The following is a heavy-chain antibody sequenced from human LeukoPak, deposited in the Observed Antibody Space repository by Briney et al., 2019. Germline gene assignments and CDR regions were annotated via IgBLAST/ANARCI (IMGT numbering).Heavy chain of an antibody. D-gene: IGHD3-10*01. CDR3: ARYEAVRGVIRLYYYYYMDV. Sequence: GGSLRLSCAASGFTFSSYSMNWIRQAPGKGLEWVSYISSSGSTIYYADSVKGRFTISRDNAKNSLYLQMNSLRAEDTAVYYCARYEAVRGVIRLYYYYYMDVWGKGTTVTISS. CDR1: GFTFSSYS. V-gene: IGHV3-48*04. J-gene: IGHJ6*03. CDR2: ISSSGSTI.